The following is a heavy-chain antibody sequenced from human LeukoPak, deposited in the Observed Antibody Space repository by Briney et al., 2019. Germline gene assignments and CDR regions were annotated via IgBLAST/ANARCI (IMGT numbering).Heavy chain of an antibody. V-gene: IGHV4-59*01. CDR1: GGSISSYY. Sequence: KTSETLSLTCTVSGGSISSYYWSWIRQPPGKELEWIGYIYYSGSTDYSPSLKSRVTISVDTSKNQFSLKLSSVTAADTAVYYCARYGLIRGFEYWGQGTLVTVSS. J-gene: IGHJ4*02. CDR3: ARYGLIRGFEY. D-gene: IGHD3-16*01. CDR2: IYYSGST.